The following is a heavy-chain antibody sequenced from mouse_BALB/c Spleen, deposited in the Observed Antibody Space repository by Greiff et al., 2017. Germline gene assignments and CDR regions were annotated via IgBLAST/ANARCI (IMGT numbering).Heavy chain of an antibody. Sequence: QVQLKESGAELAKPGASVKMSCKASGYTFTSYWMHWVKQRPGQGLEWIGYINPSTGYTEYNQKFKDKATLTADKSSSTAYMQLSSLTSEDSAVYYCARSDRYDGGYAMDYWGQGTSVTVSS. CDR2: INPSTGYT. V-gene: IGHV1-7*01. D-gene: IGHD2-14*01. CDR3: ARSDRYDGGYAMDY. CDR1: GYTFTSYW. J-gene: IGHJ4*01.